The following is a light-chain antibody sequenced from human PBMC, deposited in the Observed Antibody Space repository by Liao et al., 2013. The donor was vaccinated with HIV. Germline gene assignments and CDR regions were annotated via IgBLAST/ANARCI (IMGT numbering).Light chain of an antibody. V-gene: IGLV3-21*01. CDR3: LAWDLSTEV. Sequence: SYVLTQPPSVSVAPGKTARITCGGNNIGSKRVHWYQQRPGQAPVVVIFYNNDRPSGIPERFSGSISGNTATLTISGAQPMDEADYYCLAWDLSTEVFGTGTWVTVL. J-gene: IGLJ1*01. CDR1: NIGSKR. CDR2: YNN.